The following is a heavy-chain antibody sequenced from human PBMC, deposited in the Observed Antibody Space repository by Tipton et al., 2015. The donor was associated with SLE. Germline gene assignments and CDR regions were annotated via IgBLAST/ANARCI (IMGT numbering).Heavy chain of an antibody. Sequence: SLRLSCAASGFTFDDYAMHWVRQAPGKGLEWVSVIYSGGSTYYADSVKGRFTISRDNSKNTLYLQMNSLRAEDTAVYYCARGGIAVAGGKTVFDIWGQGTMVTVSS. CDR1: GFTFDDYA. D-gene: IGHD6-19*01. CDR3: ARGGIAVAGGKTVFDI. CDR2: IYSGGST. V-gene: IGHV3-66*02. J-gene: IGHJ3*02.